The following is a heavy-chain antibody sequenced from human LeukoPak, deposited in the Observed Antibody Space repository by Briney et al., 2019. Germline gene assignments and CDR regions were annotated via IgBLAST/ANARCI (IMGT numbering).Heavy chain of an antibody. CDR3: ARTTEGGYTYGYFYYYYMDV. J-gene: IGHJ6*03. CDR2: INHSGST. V-gene: IGHV4-34*01. Sequence: PSETLSLTCAVCGGSFSGYYWSWIRQPPGKGLEWIGEINHSGSTNYNPSLRSRVTISVDTSKNQFSLKLTSVTAADTAVYYCARTTEGGYTYGYFYYYYMDVWGKGTTVTISS. D-gene: IGHD5-18*01. CDR1: GGSFSGYY.